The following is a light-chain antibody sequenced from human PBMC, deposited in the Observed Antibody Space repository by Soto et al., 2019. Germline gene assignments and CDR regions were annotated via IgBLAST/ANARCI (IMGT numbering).Light chain of an antibody. CDR1: QSINNW. V-gene: IGKV1-5*01. CDR2: DAS. J-gene: IGKJ4*01. CDR3: QHYNTYSGA. Sequence: DIQMTQSPSTLSASVGDRVSITCRASQSINNWLAWYQQKPGKAPKLLIFDASSLEGGVPSRFSGSGSGSEFTLTISSLQPDDCATYSCQHYNTYSGAFGVGTKVELK.